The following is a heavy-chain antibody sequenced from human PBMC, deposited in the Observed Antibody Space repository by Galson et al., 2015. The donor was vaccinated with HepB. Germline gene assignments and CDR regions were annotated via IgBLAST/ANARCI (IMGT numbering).Heavy chain of an antibody. D-gene: IGHD5-12*01. Sequence: SVKVSCKASGYTFSNYAMHWVRQAPGQRLEWMGWINGGNDNIKYSEKFQDRVKFTKDTSASTAYMELSGLRSEDTAVYYCARVVATTFTGWFVPWGQGTLVTVSS. CDR2: INGGNDNI. CDR3: ARVVATTFTGWFVP. J-gene: IGHJ5*02. CDR1: GYTFSNYA. V-gene: IGHV1-3*01.